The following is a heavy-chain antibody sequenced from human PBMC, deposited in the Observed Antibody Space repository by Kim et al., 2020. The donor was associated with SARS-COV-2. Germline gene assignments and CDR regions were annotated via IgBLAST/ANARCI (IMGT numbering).Heavy chain of an antibody. Sequence: WYKDNAVSVKSRITIDPDTAKNHFSLHLNSVTPEDTAVYYCARGQKSAFDIWGQGTMVTVS. V-gene: IGHV6-1*01. CDR3: ARGQKSAFDI. J-gene: IGHJ3*02. CDR2: WYK. D-gene: IGHD1-26*01.